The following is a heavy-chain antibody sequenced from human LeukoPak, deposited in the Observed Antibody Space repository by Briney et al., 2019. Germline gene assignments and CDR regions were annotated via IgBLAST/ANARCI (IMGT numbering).Heavy chain of an antibody. CDR1: GFTFSSYW. CDR3: ARDDNLSSGWTHYYYYMDV. CDR2: IKQDGSEK. D-gene: IGHD6-19*01. Sequence: HPGGSLRLSCAASGFTFSSYWMSWVRQAPGKGLEWVANIKQDGSEKYYVDSVKGRFTISRDNAKNSLYLQMNSLRAEDTAVYYCARDDNLSSGWTHYYYYMDVWGKGTTVTVSS. V-gene: IGHV3-7*01. J-gene: IGHJ6*03.